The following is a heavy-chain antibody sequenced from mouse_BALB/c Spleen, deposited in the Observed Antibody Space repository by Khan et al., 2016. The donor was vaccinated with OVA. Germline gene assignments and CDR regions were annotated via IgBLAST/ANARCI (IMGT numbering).Heavy chain of an antibody. J-gene: IGHJ3*01. CDR3: ARKDYYDYDPFPY. V-gene: IGHV3-2*02. Sequence: VQLKESGPGLVKPSQSLSLTCTVTGYSITSEYTWNWIRQFPGNKLEWMGFISYSGNTRYNPSLKSRISITRDTSKKQFFLQLNSVTSEDTATYYCARKDYYDYDPFPYWGQGTLFTVSA. CDR1: GYSITSEYT. CDR2: ISYSGNT. D-gene: IGHD2-4*01.